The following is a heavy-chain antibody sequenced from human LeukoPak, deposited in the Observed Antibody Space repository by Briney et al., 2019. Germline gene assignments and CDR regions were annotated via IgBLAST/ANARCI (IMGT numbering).Heavy chain of an antibody. V-gene: IGHV1-2*02. Sequence: GASVKVSCKASGYTFTGYYMHWVRQAPGQGLEWMGWINPNSGGTNYAQKFQGRVTMTRDTSTSTAYMELSRLRSDDTAVYYCARDSLYCSSTSCLPDYWGQGTLVTVSS. CDR1: GYTFTGYY. J-gene: IGHJ4*02. CDR2: INPNSGGT. D-gene: IGHD2-2*01. CDR3: ARDSLYCSSTSCLPDY.